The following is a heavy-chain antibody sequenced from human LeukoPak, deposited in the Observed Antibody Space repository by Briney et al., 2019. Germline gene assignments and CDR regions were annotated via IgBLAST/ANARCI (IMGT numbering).Heavy chain of an antibody. CDR1: GFSFSDYD. CDR3: AKALTRWAFDM. CDR2: MSLSTSGK. V-gene: IGHV3-23*01. J-gene: IGHJ3*02. D-gene: IGHD3-16*01. Sequence: PGGSLRLSCAASGFSFSDYDMSWVRQAPGKELEWVSSMSLSTSGKTYADSVKGRFTVSTDKAKNTLYLQMDSLRAEDTAMYYCAKALTRWAFDMWGQGTMVTVSS.